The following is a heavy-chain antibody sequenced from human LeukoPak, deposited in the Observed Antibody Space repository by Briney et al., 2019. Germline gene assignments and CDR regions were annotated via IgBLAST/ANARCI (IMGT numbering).Heavy chain of an antibody. D-gene: IGHD6-19*01. J-gene: IGHJ4*02. Sequence: GGSLRLSCAASGFTFSTYGMHWVRQAPGKGLEWVSVISYDGSNKYYADSVKGRFTISRDESRNTLYLQMNSLRAEDTAVYYCAKVNSSGWSRPLDSWGQGTLVTVSS. CDR2: ISYDGSNK. V-gene: IGHV3-30*18. CDR1: GFTFSTYG. CDR3: AKVNSSGWSRPLDS.